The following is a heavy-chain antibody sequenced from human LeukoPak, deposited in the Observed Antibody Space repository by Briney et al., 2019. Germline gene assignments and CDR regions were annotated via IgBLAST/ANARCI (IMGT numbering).Heavy chain of an antibody. Sequence: GGSLRLSCAASGFTFSSYWMHWVRQAPGKGLVWVSRIKSDGSSTSYAEFVKGRFTISRDNSRNTLYLQMNSLRAEDTAVYYCAHGTMYQLDSWGQGTLVTVSS. J-gene: IGHJ4*02. V-gene: IGHV3-74*01. CDR3: AHGTMYQLDS. CDR1: GFTFSSYW. D-gene: IGHD3-10*02. CDR2: IKSDGSST.